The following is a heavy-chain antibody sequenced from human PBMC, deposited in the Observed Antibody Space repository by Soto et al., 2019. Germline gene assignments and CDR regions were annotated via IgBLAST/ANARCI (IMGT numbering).Heavy chain of an antibody. CDR3: ARGRGIANHYFDY. V-gene: IGHV4-34*01. Sequence: SETLSLTCAVYGGSFSGYYWSWIRQPPGKGLEWIGEINHSGSTNYNPSLKSRVTISVDTSKNQFSLKLSSVTAADTAVYYCARGRGIANHYFDYWGQGTLVTVSS. J-gene: IGHJ4*02. D-gene: IGHD6-13*01. CDR1: GGSFSGYY. CDR2: INHSGST.